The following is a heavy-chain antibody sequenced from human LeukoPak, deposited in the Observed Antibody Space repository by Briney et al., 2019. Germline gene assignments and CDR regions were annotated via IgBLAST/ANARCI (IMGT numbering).Heavy chain of an antibody. D-gene: IGHD6-6*01. Sequence: SETLSLTCAVSGGSISSGGYSWSWIRQPPGKGLEWIGYIYHSGSTYYNPSLKSRVTISVDRSKNQFSLKLSSVTAADTAVYYCARQSIAARGYYYYMDVWGKGTTVTVSS. CDR2: IYHSGST. V-gene: IGHV4-30-2*01. J-gene: IGHJ6*03. CDR3: ARQSIAARGYYYYMDV. CDR1: GGSISSGGYS.